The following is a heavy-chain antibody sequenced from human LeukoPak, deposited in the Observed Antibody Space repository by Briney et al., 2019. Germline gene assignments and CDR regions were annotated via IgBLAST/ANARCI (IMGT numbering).Heavy chain of an antibody. CDR1: GFTFSDYY. J-gene: IGHJ6*02. CDR3: AREPFDSSAYNYYYGMDV. V-gene: IGHV3-11*04. D-gene: IGHD3-22*01. CDR2: ISSSGSTI. Sequence: PGGSLRLSCAASGFTFSDYYMSWIRQAPGKGLEWVSYISSSGSTIYYADSVKGRFTISRDNAKNSLYLQMNSLRAEDTAVYYCAREPFDSSAYNYYYGMDVWGQGTTVTVSS.